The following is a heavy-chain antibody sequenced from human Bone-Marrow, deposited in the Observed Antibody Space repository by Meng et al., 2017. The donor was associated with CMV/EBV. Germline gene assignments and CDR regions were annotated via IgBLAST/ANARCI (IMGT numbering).Heavy chain of an antibody. CDR3: ARLTIFGVVIAFEC. J-gene: IGHJ4*02. CDR1: GGSISSSSYY. V-gene: IGHV4-39*01. D-gene: IGHD3-3*01. CDR2: IYYSGST. Sequence: SETLSLTCTVSGGSISSSSYYWCWIRQPPGKGLEWIGSIYYSGSTYYNPSLKSRVTISVDTSKNQFSLKLSSVTAADTAVYYCARLTIFGVVIAFECWGQGTLVTVSS.